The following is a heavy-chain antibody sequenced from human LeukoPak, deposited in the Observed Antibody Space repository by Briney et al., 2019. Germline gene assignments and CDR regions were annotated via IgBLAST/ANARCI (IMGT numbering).Heavy chain of an antibody. Sequence: GGSLRLSCAASGFTFSSYAMSWVRQAPGKGLEWVSAISGSGGSTYYADSVKGRLTISRDNSKNTLYLQMNSLRAEDTAVYYCAKDRYYGEIFDYWGQGTLVTVSS. CDR2: ISGSGGST. V-gene: IGHV3-23*01. CDR3: AKDRYYGEIFDY. CDR1: GFTFSSYA. D-gene: IGHD4-17*01. J-gene: IGHJ4*02.